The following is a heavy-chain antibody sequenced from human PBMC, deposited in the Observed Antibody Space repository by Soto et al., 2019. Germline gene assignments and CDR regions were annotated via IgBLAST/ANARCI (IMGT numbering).Heavy chain of an antibody. CDR1: GYSFTSYC. V-gene: IGHV5-51*01. CDR3: ARHRGYSYGYYSRYGMVV. D-gene: IGHD5-18*01. CDR2: IYPCDSDT. Sequence: PGESLKISCKGSGYSFTSYCIGWVRQMPWKGLEWMGIIYPCDSDTRYSPSFQGQVTISADKSISTAYLQWSSLKASDTAMYYCARHRGYSYGYYSRYGMVVWGQETTVTV. J-gene: IGHJ6*02.